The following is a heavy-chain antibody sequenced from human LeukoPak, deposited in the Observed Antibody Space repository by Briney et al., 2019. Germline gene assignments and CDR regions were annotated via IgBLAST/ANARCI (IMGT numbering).Heavy chain of an antibody. Sequence: ASVKVSCKASGYTFTSYYMHWVRQAPGQGLEWMGWMNPNSGNTGYAQKFQGRVTMTRNTSISTAYMELSSLRSEDTAVYYCARGRVIQPLLWYPSGYDAFDIWGQGTMVTVSS. CDR1: GYTFTSYY. D-gene: IGHD2-2*01. V-gene: IGHV1-8*02. CDR2: MNPNSGNT. J-gene: IGHJ3*02. CDR3: ARGRVIQPLLWYPSGYDAFDI.